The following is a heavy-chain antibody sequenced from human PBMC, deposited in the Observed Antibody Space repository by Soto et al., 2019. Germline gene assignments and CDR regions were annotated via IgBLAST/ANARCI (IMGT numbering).Heavy chain of an antibody. CDR3: ARSEVAGNFDY. V-gene: IGHV4-39*01. CDR2: IYYSGST. D-gene: IGHD6-19*01. J-gene: IGHJ4*02. CDR1: GCSISSSSYY. Sequence: SETLSLSCPVSGCSISSSSYYWGWIRQPPGKGLEWIGSIYYSGSTYYNPSLKSRVTISVDTSKNQFSLKLSSVTAADTAVYYCARSEVAGNFDYWGQGTLVTVSS.